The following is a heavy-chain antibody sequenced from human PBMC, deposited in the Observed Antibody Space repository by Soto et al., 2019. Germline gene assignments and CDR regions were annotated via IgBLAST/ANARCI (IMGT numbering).Heavy chain of an antibody. CDR3: ARVSGSAGPAAMGEWFDP. J-gene: IGHJ5*02. Sequence: SETLSLTCTVSGGSISSGDYYWSWIRQPPGKGLEWIGYIYYSGSTYYNPSLKSRVTISVDTSKNQFSLKLSSVTTADTAVYYCARVSGSAGPAAMGEWFDPWGQGTLVTVSS. D-gene: IGHD2-2*01. V-gene: IGHV4-30-4*01. CDR2: IYYSGST. CDR1: GGSISSGDYY.